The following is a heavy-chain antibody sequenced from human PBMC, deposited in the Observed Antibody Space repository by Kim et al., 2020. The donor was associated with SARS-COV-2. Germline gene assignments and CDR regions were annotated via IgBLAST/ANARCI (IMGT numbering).Heavy chain of an antibody. CDR3: AKGPYCSSTSCYHYYYYGMDV. CDR1: GFTFSSYA. Sequence: GGSLRLSCAASGFTFSSYAMHWVRQAPGKGLEWVAVISYDGSNKYYADSVKGRFTISRDNSKNTLYLQMNSLRAEDTAVYYCAKGPYCSSTSCYHYYYYGMDVWGQGTTVTVSS. V-gene: IGHV3-30*18. D-gene: IGHD2-2*01. J-gene: IGHJ6*02. CDR2: ISYDGSNK.